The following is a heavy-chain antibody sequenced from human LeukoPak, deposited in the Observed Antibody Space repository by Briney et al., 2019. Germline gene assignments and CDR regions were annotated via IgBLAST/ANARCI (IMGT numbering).Heavy chain of an antibody. CDR3: ARDGLYSGSYNWFDP. D-gene: IGHD1-26*01. CDR2: IIPIFGTA. V-gene: IGHV1-69*05. Sequence: SVKVSCKASGGTFSSYAISWVRQAPGQGLEWMGGIIPIFGTANYAQKFQGRVTITTDESTSTAYMQLSSLRSEDTAVYYCARDGLYSGSYNWFDPWGQGTLVTVSS. J-gene: IGHJ5*02. CDR1: GGTFSSYA.